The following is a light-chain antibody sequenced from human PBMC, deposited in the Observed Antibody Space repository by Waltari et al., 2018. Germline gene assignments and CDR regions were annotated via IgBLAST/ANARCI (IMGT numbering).Light chain of an antibody. Sequence: EIVLTQYPATLSLSPGERATLPCRTSQSVSSYVAWYQQKPGQTPRPLIYDAANRATGIPARCSGSGSGTDFTLTISSVDPEDFAVYYCQQLSNWTQGYTFSQGTKLEIK. CDR2: DAA. V-gene: IGKV3-11*01. J-gene: IGKJ2*01. CDR3: QQLSNWTQGYT. CDR1: QSVSSY.